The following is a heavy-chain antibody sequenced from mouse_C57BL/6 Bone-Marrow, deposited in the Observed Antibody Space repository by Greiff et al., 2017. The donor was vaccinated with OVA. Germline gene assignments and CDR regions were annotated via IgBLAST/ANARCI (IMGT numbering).Heavy chain of an antibody. Sequence: EVKLQESGGGLVQPGGSMKLSCVASGFTFSNYWMNWVRQSPEKGLEWVAQIRLKSDNYATHYAESVKGRFTISRDDSKSSVYLQMNNLRAEDTGIYYCTIYYDYGEGFAYWGQGTLVTVSA. CDR1: GFTFSNYW. J-gene: IGHJ3*01. CDR3: TIYYDYGEGFAY. D-gene: IGHD2-4*01. CDR2: IRLKSDNYAT. V-gene: IGHV6-3*01.